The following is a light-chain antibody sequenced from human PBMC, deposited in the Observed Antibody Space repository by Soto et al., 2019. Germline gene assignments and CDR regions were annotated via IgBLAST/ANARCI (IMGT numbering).Light chain of an antibody. Sequence: QSALTQPPSASGSPGQSVTISCTGTSSDVGGYNYVSWYQQHPGKAPKLMIYEVSKRPSGVPDRFSGSKSGNTASLTVSGLQAEDEADYYCSSYGGTNNYVFGTGTQVTVL. CDR2: EVS. CDR1: SSDVGGYNY. CDR3: SSYGGTNNYV. J-gene: IGLJ1*01. V-gene: IGLV2-8*01.